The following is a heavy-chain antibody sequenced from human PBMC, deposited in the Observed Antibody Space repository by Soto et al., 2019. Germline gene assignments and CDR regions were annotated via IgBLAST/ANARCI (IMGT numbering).Heavy chain of an antibody. CDR2: IITLVGTA. CDR1: GGTFGSHS. V-gene: IGHV1-69*01. Sequence: VQLMQSGAEVKQPGSSVKVSCKASGGTFGSHSINWVRQAPGQGLAWMGGIITLVGTANYAQNFQGRVTITADQSTSTAYMELKSLRSDDTAVYYCAREVGYGDFSAALLDWGQGTLVTVSS. CDR3: AREVGYGDFSAALLD. J-gene: IGHJ4*02. D-gene: IGHD4-17*01.